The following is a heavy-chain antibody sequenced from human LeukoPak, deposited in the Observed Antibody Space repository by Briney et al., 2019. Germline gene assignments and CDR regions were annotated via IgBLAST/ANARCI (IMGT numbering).Heavy chain of an antibody. CDR2: IYHSGST. J-gene: IGHJ4*02. CDR1: GGSISSSSYY. V-gene: IGHV4-39*07. CDR3: ARIPSYGDPIDY. Sequence: KPSETLSLTCTVSGGSISSSSYYWGWIRQPPGKGLEWIGSIYHSGSTYYNPSLKSRVTISVDTSKNQFSLKLSSVTAADTAVYYYARIPSYGDPIDYWGQGTLVTVSS. D-gene: IGHD4-17*01.